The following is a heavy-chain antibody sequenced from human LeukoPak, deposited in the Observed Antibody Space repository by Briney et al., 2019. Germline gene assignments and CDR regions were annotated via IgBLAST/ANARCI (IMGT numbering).Heavy chain of an antibody. V-gene: IGHV5-51*01. CDR3: SRRGVGSDDY. D-gene: IGHD3-10*01. Sequence: GESLKISCKSSGYTFSSYWIGWVRQMPGKGLKWMGIIHPGDSDTGHSPSFQGQVTISADKSTSTVYLQWSSLKASDSAMYYCSRRGVGSDDYWGQGTLLIVSS. CDR2: IHPGDSDT. J-gene: IGHJ4*02. CDR1: GYTFSSYW.